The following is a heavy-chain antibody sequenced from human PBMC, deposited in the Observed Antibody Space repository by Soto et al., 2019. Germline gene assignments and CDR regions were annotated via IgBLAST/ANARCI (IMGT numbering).Heavy chain of an antibody. Sequence: QVRLQQWGAGLLKPSETLSLTCAVFGGSFSDYSWTWIRQPPGKGLEWIGEISHGGSTNYNPSLKSRVTISMDTSRNQFSLKLNSVTDADTAVYYCARAFGHTGGANAYWGQGTLVTVSS. CDR3: ARAFGHTGGANAY. V-gene: IGHV4-34*01. D-gene: IGHD3-16*01. CDR1: GGSFSDYS. CDR2: ISHGGST. J-gene: IGHJ4*02.